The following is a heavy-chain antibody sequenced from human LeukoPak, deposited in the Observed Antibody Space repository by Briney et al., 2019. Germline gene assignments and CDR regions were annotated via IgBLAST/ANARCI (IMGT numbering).Heavy chain of an antibody. V-gene: IGHV3-53*01. J-gene: IGHJ3*02. CDR1: GFTFSSYW. CDR2: IYVVGET. Sequence: PGGSLRLSCAASGFTFSSYWMHWVRQAPGKGLEWLSVIYVVGETHYADSVKGRFTISRDNSKNTLYLQMNSLRVEDTALYFCVRDRLQLWPDAFDIWGRGTMVTVAS. CDR3: VRDRLQLWPDAFDI. D-gene: IGHD5-18*01.